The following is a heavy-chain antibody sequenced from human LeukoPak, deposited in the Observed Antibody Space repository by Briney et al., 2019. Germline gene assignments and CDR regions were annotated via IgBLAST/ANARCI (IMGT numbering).Heavy chain of an antibody. V-gene: IGHV4-39*01. J-gene: IGHJ4*02. CDR1: GGSISSSSYY. CDR2: IYYSGST. CDR3: ASTYYDILTGYYPRFDY. D-gene: IGHD3-9*01. Sequence: SETLSLTCTVSGGSISSSSYYWGWIRQPPGKGLEWSGSIYYSGSTYYNPSLKSRVTISVDTSKNQFSLKLSSVTAADTAVYYCASTYYDILTGYYPRFDYWGQGTLVTVSS.